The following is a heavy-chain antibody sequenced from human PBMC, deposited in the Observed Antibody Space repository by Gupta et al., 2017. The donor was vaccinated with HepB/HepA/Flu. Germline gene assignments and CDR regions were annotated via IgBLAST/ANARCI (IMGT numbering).Heavy chain of an antibody. D-gene: IGHD2-2*02. CDR3: ARGLRRYCSSTSCYKGSGWFDP. Sequence: QVQLQQWGAGLLKPSETLSLTCAVYGGSFSGYYWSWIRQPPGKGLEWIGEINHSGSTNYNPSLKSRVTISVDTSKNQFSLKLSSVTAADTAVYYCARGLRRYCSSTSCYKGSGWFDPWGQGTLVTVSS. J-gene: IGHJ5*02. V-gene: IGHV4-34*01. CDR1: GGSFSGYY. CDR2: INHSGST.